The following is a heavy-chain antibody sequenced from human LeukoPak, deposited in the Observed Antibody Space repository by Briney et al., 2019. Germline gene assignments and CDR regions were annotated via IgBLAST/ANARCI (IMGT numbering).Heavy chain of an antibody. CDR2: IYYSGST. Sequence: SETLSLTCTVSGGSISSYYWSWIRQPPGKGLEWIGYIYYSGSTNYNPSLKSRVTISVDTSKNQFSLKLSSVTAADTAVYYCARNRKIAARPSWFDPWGQGTLVTVSS. CDR3: ARNRKIAARPSWFDP. CDR1: GGSISSYY. D-gene: IGHD6-6*01. J-gene: IGHJ5*02. V-gene: IGHV4-59*08.